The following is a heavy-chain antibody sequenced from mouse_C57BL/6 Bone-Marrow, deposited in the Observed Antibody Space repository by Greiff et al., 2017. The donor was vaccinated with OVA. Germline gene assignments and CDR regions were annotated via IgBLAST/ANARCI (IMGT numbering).Heavy chain of an antibody. Sequence: QVQLQQPGAELVKPGASVKLSCKASGYTFTSYWMHWVKQRPGQGLEWIGMIHPNSGSSNYNEKFKSKATLTVDKSSSTAYMQLSSLTSEDSAVYYCARTYYSNYGDGDYWGQGTSVTVSS. CDR3: ARTYYSNYGDGDY. CDR1: GYTFTSYW. D-gene: IGHD2-5*01. J-gene: IGHJ4*01. CDR2: IHPNSGSS. V-gene: IGHV1-64*01.